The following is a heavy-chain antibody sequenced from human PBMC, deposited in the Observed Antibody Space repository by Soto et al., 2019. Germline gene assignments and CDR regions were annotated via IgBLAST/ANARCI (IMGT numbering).Heavy chain of an antibody. D-gene: IGHD2-15*01. CDR3: AKVYGSGSRPYYYGMDV. Sequence: PVGSLRLSCAASGFSFSTYAMTWVRQAPGRGLEWVSVVSYSGDTTYYAESVKARFTISRDNSKNTLYLQMNSLRGDDTAVYYCAKVYGSGSRPYYYGMDVWGQGTTVTVSS. J-gene: IGHJ6*02. CDR2: VSYSGDTT. V-gene: IGHV3-23*01. CDR1: GFSFSTYA.